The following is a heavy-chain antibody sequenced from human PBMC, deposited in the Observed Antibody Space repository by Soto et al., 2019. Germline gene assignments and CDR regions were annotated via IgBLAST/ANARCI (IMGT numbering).Heavy chain of an antibody. Sequence: SEILSLTCTVSGGSISSGGYYWSWIRQHPGKGLEWIGYIYYSGSTYYNPSLKSRVTISVDTSKNQFSLKLSSVTAADTAVYYCAAHDYGDYVGYWGQGTLVTVSS. J-gene: IGHJ4*02. CDR3: AAHDYGDYVGY. D-gene: IGHD4-17*01. CDR2: IYYSGST. CDR1: GGSISSGGYY. V-gene: IGHV4-31*03.